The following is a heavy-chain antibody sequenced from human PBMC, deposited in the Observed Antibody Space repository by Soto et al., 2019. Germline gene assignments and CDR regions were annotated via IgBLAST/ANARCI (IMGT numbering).Heavy chain of an antibody. CDR3: ARVMRYYILTGNGYFDY. CDR2: INHSGST. Sequence: SETLSLTCAVYGGSFSGYYWSWIRQPPGKGLEWIGEINHSGSTNYNPSLKSRVTISVDTSKNQFSLKLSSVTAADTAVYYCARVMRYYILTGNGYFDYWGQGTLVPVSS. CDR1: GGSFSGYY. D-gene: IGHD3-9*01. V-gene: IGHV4-34*01. J-gene: IGHJ4*02.